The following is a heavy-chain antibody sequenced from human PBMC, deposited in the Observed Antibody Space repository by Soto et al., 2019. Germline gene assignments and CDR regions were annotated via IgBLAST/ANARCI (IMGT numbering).Heavy chain of an antibody. CDR3: ALSYGSYHYGAY. CDR2: IIPLFDSP. D-gene: IGHD4-17*01. J-gene: IGHJ4*02. V-gene: IGHV1-69*05. Sequence: QVQLVQSGAEVKNPGSSVKVSCTASGSPFTAYAITWLRQAPGQGLEGVGGIIPLFDSPNYAQRYQSRVTITTDKSTSTSSMELTGLISDDTAVYYCALSYGSYHYGAYWGQGTLVTVSS. CDR1: GSPFTAYA.